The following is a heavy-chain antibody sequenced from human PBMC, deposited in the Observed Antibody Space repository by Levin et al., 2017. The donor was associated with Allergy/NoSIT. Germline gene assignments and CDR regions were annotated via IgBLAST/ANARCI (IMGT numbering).Heavy chain of an antibody. CDR2: IYSGGST. J-gene: IGHJ4*02. Sequence: GESLKISCAASGFTVSSNYMSWVRQAPGKGLEWVSLIYSGGSTYYADSVKGRFTISRDNSKNTLYLQMNSLRGEDTALYYCASGARRYYFDYWGQGTLVTVSS. V-gene: IGHV3-66*01. CDR3: ASGARRYYFDY. CDR1: GFTVSSNY. D-gene: IGHD3-10*01.